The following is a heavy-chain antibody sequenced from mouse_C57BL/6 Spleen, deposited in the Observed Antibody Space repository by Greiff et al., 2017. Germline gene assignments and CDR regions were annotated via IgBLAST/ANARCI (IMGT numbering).Heavy chain of an antibody. CDR3: ARRAGYGFDY. CDR2: IDPSDSYT. J-gene: IGHJ2*01. CDR1: GYTFTSYW. D-gene: IGHD3-2*02. V-gene: IGHV1-69*01. Sequence: VQLQQPGAELVMPGASVKLSCKASGYTFTSYWMHWVKQRPGQGLEWIGEIDPSDSYTNYNQKFKGKSTLTVDKSSSTAYMQLSSLTSEDSAVYYCARRAGYGFDYWGQGTTLTVSS.